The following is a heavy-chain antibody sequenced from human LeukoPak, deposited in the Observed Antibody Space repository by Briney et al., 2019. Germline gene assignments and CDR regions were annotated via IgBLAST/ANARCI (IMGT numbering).Heavy chain of an antibody. Sequence: PGGSLRLSCAASGFTFSSYWMHWIRQPPGKGLEWIGEINHSGSTNYNPSLKSRVTISVDTSKNQFSLKLSSVTAADTAVYYCARGRSRCSSTSCYISSPPGVWGKGTTVTVSS. V-gene: IGHV4-34*01. D-gene: IGHD2-2*02. CDR2: INHSGST. J-gene: IGHJ6*04. CDR3: ARGRSRCSSTSCYISSPPGV. CDR1: GFTFSSYW.